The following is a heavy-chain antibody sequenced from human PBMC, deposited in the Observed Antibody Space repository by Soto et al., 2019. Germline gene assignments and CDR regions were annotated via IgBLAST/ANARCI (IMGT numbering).Heavy chain of an antibody. V-gene: IGHV1-69*01. CDR3: ARGAYYYDSSGHKLDFDY. D-gene: IGHD3-22*01. J-gene: IGHJ4*02. CDR2: IIPIFGTA. CDR1: GGTFSSYA. Sequence: QVQLVQSGAEVKKPGSSVKVSCKASGGTFSSYAISWVRQAPGQGLEWMGGIIPIFGTANYAQKFQGRVTITADESTSTAYMELSSLRSEDTAVYYCARGAYYYDSSGHKLDFDYWGQGTLVTVSS.